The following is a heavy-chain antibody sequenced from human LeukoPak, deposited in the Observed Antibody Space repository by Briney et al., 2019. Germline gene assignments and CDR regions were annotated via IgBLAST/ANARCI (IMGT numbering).Heavy chain of an antibody. CDR3: AREPIRDY. J-gene: IGHJ4*02. V-gene: IGHV1-18*04. Sequence: GASVKVSCKASGYTFTGYYMHWVRQAPGQGLEWMGWISAYNGNTNYAQKLQGRVTMTTDTSTSTAYMELRSLRSDDAAVYYCAREPIRDYWGQGTLVTVSS. CDR2: ISAYNGNT. CDR1: GYTFTGYY.